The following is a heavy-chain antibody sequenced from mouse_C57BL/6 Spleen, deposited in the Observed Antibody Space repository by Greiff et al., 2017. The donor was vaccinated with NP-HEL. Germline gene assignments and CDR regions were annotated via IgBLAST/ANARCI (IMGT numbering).Heavy chain of an antibody. V-gene: IGHV1-15*01. J-gene: IGHJ3*01. CDR1: GYTFTDYE. D-gene: IGHD1-1*01. CDR2: IDPETGGT. Sequence: QVQLQQSGAELVRPGASVTLSCKASGYTFTDYEMHWVKQTPVHGLEWIGAIDPETGGTAYNQKFKGKATLTADKSSSTAYMELRSLTSEDSAVYYCAKRDIIAAFAYWGQGTLVTVSA. CDR3: AKRDIIAAFAY.